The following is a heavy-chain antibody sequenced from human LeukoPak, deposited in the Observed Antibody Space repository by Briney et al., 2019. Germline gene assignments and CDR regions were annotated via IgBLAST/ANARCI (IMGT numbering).Heavy chain of an antibody. J-gene: IGHJ4*02. CDR3: GRQVDTTMALPDY. D-gene: IGHD5-18*01. CDR2: ISAHNGKT. V-gene: IGHV1-18*01. Sequence: ASVKISCKASGYTFTTYGISWVRQAPGQGLEWVGWISAHNGKTDSAQKFQGRVTMTTDTSTSTAFMELRSLRSDDTAVYYCGRQVDTTMALPDYWGQGTLVTVSS. CDR1: GYTFTTYG.